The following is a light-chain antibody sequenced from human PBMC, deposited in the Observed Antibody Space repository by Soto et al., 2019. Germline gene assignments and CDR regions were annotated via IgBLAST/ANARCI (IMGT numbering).Light chain of an antibody. J-gene: IGLJ1*01. V-gene: IGLV2-8*01. CDR3: SSYAGSNNLGV. Sequence: QSVLTQPPSASGSPGQSVTISCTGTSSDVGGYNYVSWYQQHPGKAPKLMIYEVSKRPSGVPDRFSGSKSGNTASLTVSGLQAGDEADYYCSSYAGSNNLGVFGTGTKLTVL. CDR2: EVS. CDR1: SSDVGGYNY.